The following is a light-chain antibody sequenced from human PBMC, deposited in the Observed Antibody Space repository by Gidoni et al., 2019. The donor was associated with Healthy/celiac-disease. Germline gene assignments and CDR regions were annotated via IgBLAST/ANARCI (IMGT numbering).Light chain of an antibody. V-gene: IGKV1-39*01. CDR3: QQRCNTPPCS. CDR2: AAS. Sequence: DIQMTQSPSSLSASVGDRVTITCRASQSISSYLNWYQQKPGQAPKLLIYAASSMQSGVPSRFSGSGSGTDFTLTISSLQPEDFAAYYCQQRCNTPPCSFGQGTKLEIK. CDR1: QSISSY. J-gene: IGKJ2*04.